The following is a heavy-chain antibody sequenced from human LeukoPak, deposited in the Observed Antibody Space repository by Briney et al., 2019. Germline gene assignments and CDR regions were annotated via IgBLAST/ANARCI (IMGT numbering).Heavy chain of an antibody. J-gene: IGHJ4*02. V-gene: IGHV4-59*01. Sequence: SETLSLTCTVSGGSLISYHWSWIRQPPGKGLEWIGYISYSGSTNYNPSLKSRVTISVDTSKNQFSLKLNSVTAADTAVYYGAKGDGYNSHWGPGTLVTVSS. CDR3: AKGDGYNSH. D-gene: IGHD5-24*01. CDR2: ISYSGST. CDR1: GGSLISYH.